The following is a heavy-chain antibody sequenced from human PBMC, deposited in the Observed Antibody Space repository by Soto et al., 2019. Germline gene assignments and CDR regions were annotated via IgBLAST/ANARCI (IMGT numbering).Heavy chain of an antibody. CDR1: GYTFTRYY. CDR3: ARDRYGGSSSPSGGMDV. V-gene: IGHV1-46*01. CDR2: INPSGGST. Sequence: ASVKGSCKASGYTFTRYYMHWVRQAPGQGLEWMGIINPSGGSTSYAQKFQGRVTMTRDTSTSTVYMELSSLRSEDTAVYYCARDRYGGSSSPSGGMDVWGQGTTVTVSS. J-gene: IGHJ6*02. D-gene: IGHD6-6*01.